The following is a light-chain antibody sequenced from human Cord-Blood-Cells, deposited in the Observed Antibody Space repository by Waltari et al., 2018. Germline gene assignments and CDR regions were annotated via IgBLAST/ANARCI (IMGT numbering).Light chain of an antibody. V-gene: IGKV3-20*01. Sequence: EIVLTQSPGTLSLSPGERATLSCRASQSVSSSYLAWYQQKPAQAPRLLIYGASSRATGIPDRFSGSGSGTDFTLTMSILEPEDVAVYYGQRYGSSRSITFGQGTRLEIK. J-gene: IGKJ5*01. CDR1: QSVSSSY. CDR3: QRYGSSRSIT. CDR2: GAS.